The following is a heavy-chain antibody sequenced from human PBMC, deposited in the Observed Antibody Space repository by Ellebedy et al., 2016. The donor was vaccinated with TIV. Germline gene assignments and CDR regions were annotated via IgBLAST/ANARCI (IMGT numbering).Heavy chain of an antibody. J-gene: IGHJ4*02. CDR3: ARGPEGAYYYGSGKFDY. CDR1: GYTFTSHI. D-gene: IGHD3-10*01. Sequence: ASVKVSXXASGYTFTSHIINWVRQAPGQRLEWLGWINAGNGNTKYSQKFQGRVTITRDTSASTVYMEMSSLRSEDTAVFYCARGPEGAYYYGSGKFDYWGQGTLVTVSS. CDR2: INAGNGNT. V-gene: IGHV1-3*01.